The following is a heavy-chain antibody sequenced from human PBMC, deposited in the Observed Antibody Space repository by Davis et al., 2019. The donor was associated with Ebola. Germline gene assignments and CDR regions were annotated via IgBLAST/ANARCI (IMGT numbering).Heavy chain of an antibody. D-gene: IGHD3-16*01. CDR1: GFTFSSYW. CDR2: IKTDGSMT. V-gene: IGHV3-74*01. CDR3: ARGDNTLGGVPFDY. J-gene: IGHJ4*02. Sequence: HTGGSLRLSCAASGFTFSSYWMSWVRQAPGKGLVWVSRIKTDGSMTGYGDSVQGRFTTSRDNAKNTLYLQMNDLRAEDTAVYYCARGDNTLGGVPFDYWGQGTLVTVSS.